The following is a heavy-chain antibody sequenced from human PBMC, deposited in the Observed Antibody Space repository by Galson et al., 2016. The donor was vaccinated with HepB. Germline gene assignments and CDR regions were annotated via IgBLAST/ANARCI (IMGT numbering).Heavy chain of an antibody. Sequence: SVKVSCKAPAGSFSSYIFSWVRQAPGQGLEWMGEFITVLGTTNYAQIFQDRVTITADESTSTIYMDLTSLRSEDTAVYFCTRDRGQYYALWGQGTLVTVSS. CDR3: TRDRGQYYAL. CDR2: FITVLGTT. D-gene: IGHD2-2*01. J-gene: IGHJ4*02. V-gene: IGHV1-69*13. CDR1: AGSFSSYI.